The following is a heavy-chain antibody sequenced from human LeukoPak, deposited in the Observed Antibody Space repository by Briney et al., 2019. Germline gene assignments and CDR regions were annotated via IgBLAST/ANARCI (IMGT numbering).Heavy chain of an antibody. D-gene: IGHD3-22*01. Sequence: GGSLRLSCAASGFTFDDYAMNWVRQAPGKGLEWVSAISGSGGSTYYADSVKGRFTISRDNSKNTLYLQMNSLRAEDTAVYYCARGRRHYYDSSALRHWGQGTLVTVSS. CDR1: GFTFDDYA. J-gene: IGHJ1*01. V-gene: IGHV3-23*01. CDR3: ARGRRHYYDSSALRH. CDR2: ISGSGGST.